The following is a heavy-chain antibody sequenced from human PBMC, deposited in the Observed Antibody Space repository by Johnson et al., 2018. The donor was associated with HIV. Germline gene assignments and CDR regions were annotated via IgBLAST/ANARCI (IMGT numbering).Heavy chain of an antibody. CDR1: GFTFSSYP. CDR3: AKDTGAYYDTFLAFDI. V-gene: IGHV3-30*04. J-gene: IGHJ3*02. D-gene: IGHD3-22*01. CDR2: ISYDGNNK. Sequence: QMQLVESGGGLVQPGGSLRLSCAASGFTFSSYPMHWVRQAPGKGLGWVAIISYDGNNKYYADSVKGRFTISRDNSKNTLYLEMNSLRAEDTAVYYCAKDTGAYYDTFLAFDIWGQGTMVTVSS.